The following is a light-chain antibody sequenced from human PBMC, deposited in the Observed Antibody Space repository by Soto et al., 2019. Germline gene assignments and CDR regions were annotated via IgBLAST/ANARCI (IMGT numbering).Light chain of an antibody. CDR3: ETWDSNPHLV. CDR1: SGHSSYI. CDR2: LEGSGSY. V-gene: IGLV4-60*03. Sequence: QPVLTQSSSASASLGSSVKLTCTLCSGHSSYIIAWHQQQPGKAPRYLMKLEGSGSYNKGSGVPDRLSGSSSGADRYLTISNLQSEDEADYYCETWDSNPHLVSGGGTQLTVL. J-gene: IGLJ2*01.